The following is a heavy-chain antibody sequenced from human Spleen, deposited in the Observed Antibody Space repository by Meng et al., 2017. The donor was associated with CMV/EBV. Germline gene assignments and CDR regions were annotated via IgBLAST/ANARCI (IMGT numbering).Heavy chain of an antibody. Sequence: GSLRLSCTVSGGSISSSNFYWGWIRQPPGKGLEWIGSIYYSGITFYNPSLKSRVIISVDTSKNQFTLKLTSMTAADTAVYYCARGQEHTSSWYTYWYFDLWGRGTLVTVSS. CDR1: GGSISSSNFY. CDR3: ARGQEHTSSWYTYWYFDL. CDR2: IYYSGIT. V-gene: IGHV4-39*06. D-gene: IGHD6-13*01. J-gene: IGHJ2*01.